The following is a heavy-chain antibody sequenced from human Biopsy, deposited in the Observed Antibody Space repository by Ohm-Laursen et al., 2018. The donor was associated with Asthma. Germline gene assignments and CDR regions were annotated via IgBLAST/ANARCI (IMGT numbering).Heavy chain of an antibody. D-gene: IGHD3-9*01. CDR2: INAGNGNT. CDR1: GYNFISFA. Sequence: ASVKVSCKASGYNFISFAIHWVRQAPGQRLEWMGWINAGNGNTKYSQKFQGRVTITRDTSASTAYMDLRSLRSEDTAMYYCARTYYDFLTGQVNDAFALWGQGTMVTVSS. CDR3: ARTYYDFLTGQVNDAFAL. J-gene: IGHJ3*01. V-gene: IGHV1-3*01.